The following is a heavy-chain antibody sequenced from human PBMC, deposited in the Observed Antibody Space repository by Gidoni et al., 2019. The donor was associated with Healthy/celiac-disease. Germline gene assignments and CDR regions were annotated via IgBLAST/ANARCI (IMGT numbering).Heavy chain of an antibody. J-gene: IGHJ4*02. CDR3: ARGRYSYGYDY. V-gene: IGHV3-13*01. D-gene: IGHD5-18*01. Sequence: EVQLVESGGGLVQPGGSLRLSCATSGFTFSSYDMHWVRQATGKGLEWVSAIGTAGDTYYPGSVKGRFTISRENAKNSLYLQMNSLRAGDTAVYYCARGRYSYGYDYWGQGTLVTVSS. CDR2: IGTAGDT. CDR1: GFTFSSYD.